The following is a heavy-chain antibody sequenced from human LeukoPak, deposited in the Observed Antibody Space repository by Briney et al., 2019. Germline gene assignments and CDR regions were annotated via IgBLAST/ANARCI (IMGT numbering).Heavy chain of an antibody. J-gene: IGHJ6*02. V-gene: IGHV3-7*01. CDR3: ARDRNDPWHSSSWHYGMDV. CDR1: GFTLSNSW. Sequence: PGGSLRLSCAPSGFTLSNSWMSWVRQAPGKGLEWVANIKRDGSETNYMDSVKGRFTISRDNAKNSLYLQMNSLRDEDTAVCFCARDRNDPWHSSSWHYGMDVWGQGTTVTVSS. CDR2: IKRDGSET. D-gene: IGHD6-13*01.